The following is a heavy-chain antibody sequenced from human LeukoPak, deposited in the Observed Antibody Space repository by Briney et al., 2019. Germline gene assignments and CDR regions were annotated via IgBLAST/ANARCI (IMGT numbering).Heavy chain of an antibody. V-gene: IGHV4-61*02. Sequence: PSETLSLTCIVSGGSISGGDYYWNWIRQPAGKGLEWIGRLYSSGSTQNNPSTQYNPSLRSRVTISADTSKNQFFLKLSSVTATDTAVYYCARDLHYSSGSFRVSSLVIWGQGTLVTVSS. CDR1: GGSISGGDYY. CDR3: ARDLHYSSGSFRVSSLVI. CDR2: LYSSGSTQNNPST. D-gene: IGHD3-10*01. J-gene: IGHJ4*02.